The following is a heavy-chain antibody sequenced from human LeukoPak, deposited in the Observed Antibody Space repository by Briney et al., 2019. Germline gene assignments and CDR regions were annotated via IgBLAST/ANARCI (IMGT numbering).Heavy chain of an antibody. CDR3: ARLQAYGSGFDY. Sequence: SETLSLTCTVSGVSISSSSYYWGWIRQPPGKGLEWIGSIYYSGSTYYNPSLKSRVTISVDTSKNQFSLKLSSVTAADKAVYYCARLQAYGSGFDYWGQGTLVTVSS. CDR1: GVSISSSSYY. J-gene: IGHJ4*02. D-gene: IGHD3-10*01. V-gene: IGHV4-39*01. CDR2: IYYSGST.